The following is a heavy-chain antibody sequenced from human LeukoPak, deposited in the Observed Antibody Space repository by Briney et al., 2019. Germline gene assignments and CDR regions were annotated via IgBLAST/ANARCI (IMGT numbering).Heavy chain of an antibody. CDR1: GHSFTGHY. CDR3: ARVRVGATGSLDVFNL. V-gene: IGHV1-2*02. Sequence: ASVKVSCKASGHSFTGHYIHWVRQPPGQGLEWMGWINPHSGATNYAQKIQGRVTMTRDTSISTAYMELSSLRSDDTAMYYCARVRVGATGSLDVFNLWGQGTMVTVSS. D-gene: IGHD1-26*01. J-gene: IGHJ3*01. CDR2: INPHSGAT.